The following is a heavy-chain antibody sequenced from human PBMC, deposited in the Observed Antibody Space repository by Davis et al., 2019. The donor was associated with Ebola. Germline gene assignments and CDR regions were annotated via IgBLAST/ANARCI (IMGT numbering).Heavy chain of an antibody. Sequence: AASVKVSCKASGYTFTSYDINWVRQAPGQGLEWMGWMNSNSGNTGYAQKFQGRVTMTRNTSISTAYMELSSLRSEDTAVYYCAISAYYYYCGMDVWGQGTTVTVSS. CDR3: AISAYYYYCGMDV. V-gene: IGHV1-8*01. J-gene: IGHJ6*02. CDR2: MNSNSGNT. CDR1: GYTFTSYD.